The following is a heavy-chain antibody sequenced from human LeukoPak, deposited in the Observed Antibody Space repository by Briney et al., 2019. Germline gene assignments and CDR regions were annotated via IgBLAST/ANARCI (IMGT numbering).Heavy chain of an antibody. CDR3: ASERRDGYNSEIY. D-gene: IGHD5-24*01. CDR1: GFTFSSYS. CDR2: ISSSSTI. J-gene: IGHJ4*02. Sequence: LPGGSLRLSCAASGFTFSSYSMNWVRQAPAKGREWVSYISSSSTIYYADSVKGRFTISRDNAKNSLYLQMNSLRAEDTTVYYCASERRDGYNSEIYWGQGTLVTVSS. V-gene: IGHV3-48*01.